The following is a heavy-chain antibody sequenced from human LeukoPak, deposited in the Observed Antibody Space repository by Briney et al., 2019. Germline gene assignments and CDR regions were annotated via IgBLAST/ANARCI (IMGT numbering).Heavy chain of an antibody. Sequence: SETLSLTCTVYGASFSGYYWSWIRQSPGKGLEWIGEITHSGSTNYNPSLKSRVTISLDTSKNQFSLKLSSVSAADTAVYYCARDLVVVVAASYYYYMDVWGKGTTVTVSS. J-gene: IGHJ6*03. CDR1: GASFSGYY. CDR3: ARDLVVVVAASYYYYMDV. CDR2: ITHSGST. D-gene: IGHD2-15*01. V-gene: IGHV4-34*01.